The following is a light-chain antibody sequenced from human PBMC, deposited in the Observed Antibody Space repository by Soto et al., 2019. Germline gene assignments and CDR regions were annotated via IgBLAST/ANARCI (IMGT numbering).Light chain of an antibody. J-gene: IGKJ4*01. CDR3: QESYTSPAVS. V-gene: IGKV1-39*01. Sequence: DIQMTQSPSSLSASLGDRVTTTCRASQNIDNYLNWYQQKPGKAPKLLIYATSTLQSGVPSRFSGSGSGTEFTLTISSLQAEDFATYFCQESYTSPAVSFGGGTKVEIK. CDR2: ATS. CDR1: QNIDNY.